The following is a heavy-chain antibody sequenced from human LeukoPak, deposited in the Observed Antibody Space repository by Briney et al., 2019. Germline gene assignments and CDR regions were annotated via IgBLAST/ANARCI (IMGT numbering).Heavy chain of an antibody. CDR2: ISGSGGST. J-gene: IGHJ6*02. Sequence: GGSLRLSCAASGFTFSSYAMSWVRQTPGKGLEWVSTISGSGGSTYYADSVKGRFTISRDNSKNTLYLQMNSLRAEDTAVYYCARDVSPYYYDSSGYLPYGMDVWGQGTTVTVSS. CDR1: GFTFSSYA. V-gene: IGHV3-23*01. CDR3: ARDVSPYYYDSSGYLPYGMDV. D-gene: IGHD3-22*01.